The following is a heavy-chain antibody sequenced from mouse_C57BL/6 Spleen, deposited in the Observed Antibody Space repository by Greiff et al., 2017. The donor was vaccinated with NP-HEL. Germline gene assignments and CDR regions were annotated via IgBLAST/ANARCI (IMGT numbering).Heavy chain of an antibody. V-gene: IGHV1-81*01. J-gene: IGHJ1*03. CDR2: IYPRSGNT. CDR3: ARDYGSPWYFDV. Sequence: QVQLKESGAELARPGASVKLSCKASGYTFTSYGISWVKQRTGQGLEWIGEIYPRSGNTYYNEKFKGKATLTADKSSSTAYMELRSLTSEDSAVYFCARDYGSPWYFDVWGTGTTVTVSS. CDR1: GYTFTSYG. D-gene: IGHD1-1*01.